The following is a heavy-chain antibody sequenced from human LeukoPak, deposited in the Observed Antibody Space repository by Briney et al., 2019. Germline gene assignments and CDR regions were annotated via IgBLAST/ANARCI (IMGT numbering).Heavy chain of an antibody. D-gene: IGHD6-13*01. CDR1: GFSFSGYW. V-gene: IGHV3-7*01. CDR3: ARGIAAAGTEGYFDY. CDR2: INQDGSAQ. J-gene: IGHJ4*02. Sequence: GGSLRLSCTASGFSFSGYWMSWVRQAPGKGLEWVANINQDGSAQYYVDSVKGQFTISRDNAKNSLYLQMNSLRAEDTAVYYCARGIAAAGTEGYFDYWGQGTLVTVSS.